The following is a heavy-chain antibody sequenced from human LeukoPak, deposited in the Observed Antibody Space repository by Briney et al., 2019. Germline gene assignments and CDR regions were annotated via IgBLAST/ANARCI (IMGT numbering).Heavy chain of an antibody. V-gene: IGHV4-59*01. Sequence: SSETLSLTCTVSGGSISSYYWSWIRQPPGKGLEWIGNIYYSGSTNYNPSLKSRVTISVDTSKNQFSLKLSSVTAADTAVYYCARDRKYYYDSSGWDAFDIWGQGTMVTVSS. CDR1: GGSISSYY. J-gene: IGHJ3*02. D-gene: IGHD3-22*01. CDR3: ARDRKYYYDSSGWDAFDI. CDR2: IYYSGST.